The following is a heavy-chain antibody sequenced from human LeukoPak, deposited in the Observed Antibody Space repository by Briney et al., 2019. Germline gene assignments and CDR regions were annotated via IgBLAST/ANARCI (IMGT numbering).Heavy chain of an antibody. J-gene: IGHJ4*02. CDR1: GYTFTSYG. Sequence: ASVKVSCKASGYTFTSYGISGVRQAPGQGREGMGWISAYNGKTNYAQKLQGRVTMTTDTSTSTAYMQLRSLRSDDTAVYYCATSILTGYFTPDYWGQGTLVTVSS. CDR3: ATSILTGYFTPDY. D-gene: IGHD3-9*01. V-gene: IGHV1-18*01. CDR2: ISAYNGKT.